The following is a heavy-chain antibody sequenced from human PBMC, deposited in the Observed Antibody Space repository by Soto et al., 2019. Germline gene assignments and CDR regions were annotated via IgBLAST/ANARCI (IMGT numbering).Heavy chain of an antibody. Sequence: GASVKVSCKASGYTFTGYYMHWVRQAPGQGLEWMGWINPNSGGTNYAQKFQGRVTMTRDTSISTAYMELSRLRSDDTAVYYCARGPSHTGPYYYGMDVWGQGTTVTVSS. J-gene: IGHJ6*02. CDR2: INPNSGGT. CDR1: GYTFTGYY. V-gene: IGHV1-2*02. D-gene: IGHD5-18*01. CDR3: ARGPSHTGPYYYGMDV.